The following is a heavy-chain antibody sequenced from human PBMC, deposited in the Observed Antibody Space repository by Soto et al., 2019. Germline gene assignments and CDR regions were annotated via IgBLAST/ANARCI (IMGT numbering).Heavy chain of an antibody. CDR3: ASARRYYYDSSGYPFFFDY. J-gene: IGHJ4*02. V-gene: IGHV4-30-2*01. D-gene: IGHD3-22*01. CDR2: IYHSGST. CDR1: GGSISSGGYS. Sequence: TLSLTGAVSGGSISSGGYSWSWIRQPPGKGLEWIGYIYHSGSTYYNPSLKSRVTISVDRSKNQFSLKLSSVTAADTAVYYCASARRYYYDSSGYPFFFDYWGQGTLVTVSS.